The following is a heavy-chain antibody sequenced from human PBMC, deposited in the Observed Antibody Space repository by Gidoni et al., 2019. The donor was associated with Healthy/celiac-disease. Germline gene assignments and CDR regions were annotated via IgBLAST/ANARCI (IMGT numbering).Heavy chain of an antibody. CDR3: AKALRKGYYYYGMDV. D-gene: IGHD3-16*01. V-gene: IGHV3-23*01. CDR1: GFTFSCSA. J-gene: IGHJ6*02. CDR2: ISGSGCIT. Sequence: EVQLLESGGGLVQPGGSLSLSCAASGFTFSCSAMSSVRQAPGQGLEWVSAISGSGCITYYADSVKGRFTISRDNSKNTLYLQMNSLRAEDTAVYYCAKALRKGYYYYGMDVWGQGTTVTVSS.